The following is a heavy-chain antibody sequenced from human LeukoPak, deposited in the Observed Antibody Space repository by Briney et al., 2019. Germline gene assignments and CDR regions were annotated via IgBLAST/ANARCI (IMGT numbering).Heavy chain of an antibody. V-gene: IGHV1-46*01. Sequence: ASVKVSCKGSGYTFTRYYMHWVRQGPGQGVEWMGIINPSGGSTSYAQKFQGRVTMTRDTSTSTVYMELSSLRSEDTAVYYCARAHYYGMDVWGQGTTVTVSS. J-gene: IGHJ6*02. CDR2: INPSGGST. CDR3: ARAHYYGMDV. CDR1: GYTFTRYY.